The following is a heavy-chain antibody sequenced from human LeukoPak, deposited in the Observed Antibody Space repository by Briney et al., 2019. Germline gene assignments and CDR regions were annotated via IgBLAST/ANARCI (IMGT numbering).Heavy chain of an antibody. D-gene: IGHD6-19*01. V-gene: IGHV4-34*01. CDR1: GGSFSGYY. Sequence: PSETLSLTCAVYGGSFSGYYWSWIRQPPGKGLEWIGEINHSGSTNYNPSLKSRVTISVDTSKNQFSLKLSSATAADTAVYYCARSLSIAVAGAVYWGQGTLVTVSS. J-gene: IGHJ4*02. CDR3: ARSLSIAVAGAVY. CDR2: INHSGST.